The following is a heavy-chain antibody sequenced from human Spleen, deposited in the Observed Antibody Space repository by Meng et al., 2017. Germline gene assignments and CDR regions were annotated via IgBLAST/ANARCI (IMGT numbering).Heavy chain of an antibody. CDR1: GFTFSSYA. V-gene: IGHV3-23*04. CDR2: ISGSGGST. J-gene: IGHJ4*02. D-gene: IGHD5-18*01. Sequence: VELGEVGGGLVKPGGSLRLSCAASGFTFSSYAMSWVRQAPGKGLEWVSAISGSGGSTYYADSVKGRFTISRDNSKNTLYLQMNSLRAEDTAVYYCARQVDTAMVEWVYWGQGTLVTVSS. CDR3: ARQVDTAMVEWVY.